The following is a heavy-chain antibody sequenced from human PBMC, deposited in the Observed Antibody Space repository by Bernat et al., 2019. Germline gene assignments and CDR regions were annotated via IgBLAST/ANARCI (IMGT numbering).Heavy chain of an antibody. J-gene: IGHJ4*02. V-gene: IGHV3-30*18. CDR2: ISYDGRDK. CDR3: VKTEGWLVSRPPFDY. D-gene: IGHD6-19*01. Sequence: QVQLVESGGGVVQPGTSLRLSCAASGFLFSSYGMHWVRQAPGKALEWVALISYDGRDKYYVDSVKGRFTISRDNSKNTLYLQMNSLRDEDTAVYHCVKTEGWLVSRPPFDYWGQGTLVTVSS. CDR1: GFLFSSYG.